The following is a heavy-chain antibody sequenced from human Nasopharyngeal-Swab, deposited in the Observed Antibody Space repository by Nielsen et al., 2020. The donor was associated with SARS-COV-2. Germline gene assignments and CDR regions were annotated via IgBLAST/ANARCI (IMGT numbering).Heavy chain of an antibody. D-gene: IGHD3-3*01. J-gene: IGHJ5*02. Sequence: VKVSCKASGYTFTSYAMNWVRQAPGQGLEWMGWINTNTGNPTYAQGFTGRFVFSLDTSVSTAYLQISSLKAEDTAVYYCARDEKSQGIFGVVISGQWWFDPWGQGTLVTVSS. CDR2: INTNTGNP. V-gene: IGHV7-4-1*02. CDR3: ARDEKSQGIFGVVISGQWWFDP. CDR1: GYTFTSYA.